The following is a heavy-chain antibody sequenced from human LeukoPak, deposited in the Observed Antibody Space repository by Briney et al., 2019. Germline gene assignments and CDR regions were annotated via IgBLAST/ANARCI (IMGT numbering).Heavy chain of an antibody. J-gene: IGHJ6*02. D-gene: IGHD3-3*01. CDR3: ARDRRFNGMDV. V-gene: IGHV4-59*01. CDR1: GGSISGYY. CDR2: IYYIGST. Sequence: PSETLSLTCTVSGGSISGYYWSWIPQPPGKGLEWIGDIYYIGSTNYSPSLKSRVTISVDTSKNQFSLNLSSVTAADTAVYYCARDRRFNGMDVWGQGTTVTVSS.